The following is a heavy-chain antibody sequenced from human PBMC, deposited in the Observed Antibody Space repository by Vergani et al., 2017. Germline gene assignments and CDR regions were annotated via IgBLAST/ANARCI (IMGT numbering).Heavy chain of an antibody. CDR2: MYHSGST. Sequence: QVQLQESGPGLVKSSETLSLTCSVSFDSIRNLYCNWIRQPPGKGLEWIGYMYHSGSTNYNPSLETRVTISGDTSKYQFSLKLNSVTAADTAVYYCGRVADFYGLGSRLLDLWGQGILVTVSS. V-gene: IGHV4-59*11. CDR3: GRVADFYGLGSRLLDL. J-gene: IGHJ5*02. CDR1: FDSIRNLY. D-gene: IGHD3-10*01.